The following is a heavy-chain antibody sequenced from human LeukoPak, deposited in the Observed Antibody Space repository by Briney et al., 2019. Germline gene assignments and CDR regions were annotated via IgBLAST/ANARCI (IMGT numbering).Heavy chain of an antibody. V-gene: IGHV6-1*01. D-gene: IGHD6-6*01. CDR2: TYYRSKWYN. CDR3: AREFSSSSSGGWFDP. CDR1: GDSVSSNSAA. J-gene: IGHJ5*02. Sequence: SQTLSLTCAISGDSVSSNSAAWNWISQSPARVLELLGRTYYRSKWYNDYSVSGKSRITINPDTPKNEVALEVNSLTPDDTAWYYCAREFSSSSSGGWFDPRGQGNLVTVSS.